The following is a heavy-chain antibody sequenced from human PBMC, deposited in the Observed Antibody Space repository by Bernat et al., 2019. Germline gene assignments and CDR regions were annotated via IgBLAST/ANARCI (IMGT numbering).Heavy chain of an antibody. D-gene: IGHD2-2*01. V-gene: IGHV4-39*01. CDR2: IYYSGST. Sequence: QLQLQESGPGLVKPSETLSLTCTVSGGSISSSSYYWGWIRQPPGKGLEWIGSIYYSGSTYYNPSLKSRVTICVDTSKKLFTLELGSVTAADTAVYYCARLGYQLLDCYYYYVDVWGKGTTVTVS. CDR1: GGSISSSSYY. J-gene: IGHJ6*03. CDR3: ARLGYQLLDCYYYYVDV.